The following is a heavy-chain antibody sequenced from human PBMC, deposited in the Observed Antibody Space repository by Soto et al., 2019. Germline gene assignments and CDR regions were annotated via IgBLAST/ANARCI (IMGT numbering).Heavy chain of an antibody. Sequence: QVQLVQSGAEVKKPGASVKLSCKASGYTFITSYYTHWVRQASGQGLEWMGIINPTGTMTKYSERFQGRLTMTRDTSTSTDYMELSTLTSEDTAVYFCARDTGYDHDAFDIWGQGTMVTVSS. V-gene: IGHV1-46*01. CDR1: GYTFITSYY. J-gene: IGHJ3*02. CDR3: ARDTGYDHDAFDI. D-gene: IGHD5-12*01. CDR2: INPTGTMT.